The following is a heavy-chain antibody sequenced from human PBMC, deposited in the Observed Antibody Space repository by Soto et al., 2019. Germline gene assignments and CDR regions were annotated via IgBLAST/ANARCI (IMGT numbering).Heavy chain of an antibody. D-gene: IGHD2-2*01. Sequence: ASVKVSCKASGYTFTSYAMHWVRQAPGQRLEWMGWINAGNGNTKYSQKFQGRVTITRDTSANTAYMELSSLRSEDTAVYYCAREERYCSSTSCSIAFVYWGQGTLVTVSS. J-gene: IGHJ4*02. CDR3: AREERYCSSTSCSIAFVY. CDR2: INAGNGNT. V-gene: IGHV1-3*01. CDR1: GYTFTSYA.